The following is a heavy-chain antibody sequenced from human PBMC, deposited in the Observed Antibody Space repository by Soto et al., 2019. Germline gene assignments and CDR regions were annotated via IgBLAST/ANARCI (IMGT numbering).Heavy chain of an antibody. Sequence: QVQLVQSGAEVKKPGASVKVSCKASGYTFTSYGISWVRQAPGQGLEWMGWISAYNGNTNYAQKLQGRVTMTTDTSTSTAYMERRILRSDDTAVYYCARDIVVVPAAMTYDYWGQGTLVTVSS. CDR1: GYTFTSYG. CDR2: ISAYNGNT. CDR3: ARDIVVVPAAMTYDY. D-gene: IGHD2-2*01. V-gene: IGHV1-18*01. J-gene: IGHJ4*02.